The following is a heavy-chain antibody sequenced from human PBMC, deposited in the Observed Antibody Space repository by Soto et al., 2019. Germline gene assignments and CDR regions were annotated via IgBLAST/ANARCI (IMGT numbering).Heavy chain of an antibody. CDR1: GFTFSSYS. Sequence: VQLVESGGGLVQPGGSLRLSCAASGFTFSSYSMNWVRQAPGKGLEWVSYISSSSSTIYYADSVKGRFTISRDNAKNSLYLQMNSLRAEDTAVYYCARERQLVPDYWGQGTLVTVSS. CDR3: ARERQLVPDY. V-gene: IGHV3-48*01. J-gene: IGHJ4*02. CDR2: ISSSSSTI. D-gene: IGHD6-6*01.